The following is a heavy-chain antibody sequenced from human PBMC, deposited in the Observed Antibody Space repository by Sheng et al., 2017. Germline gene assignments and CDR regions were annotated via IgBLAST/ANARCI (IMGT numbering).Heavy chain of an antibody. CDR2: IRYDGTKT. CDR3: AKDSGDRRGYWYYMEV. J-gene: IGHJ6*03. V-gene: IGHV3-30*02. D-gene: IGHD5-18*01. CDR1: GFSFSTYG. Sequence: QVQLVESGRGVVQPGGSLRLSCEAAGFSFSTYGLHWVRQAPGKGLEWVAFIRYDGTKTYYAHSVQGRFTISRDNSRNTLYLQMNSLSAEDTAVYFCAKDSGDRRGYWYYMEVWGTGTTVTVSS.